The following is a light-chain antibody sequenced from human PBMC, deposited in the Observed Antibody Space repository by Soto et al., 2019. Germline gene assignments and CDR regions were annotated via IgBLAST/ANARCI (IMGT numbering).Light chain of an antibody. CDR2: DTS. CDR1: QSIRNS. J-gene: IGKJ4*01. Sequence: EIVLTQSPATLSLSPGERATLSCRASQSIRNSLAWYQQKPGQAPRLLIYDTSTRATGVPTRFSGSRSGAEFTLTINSLQSEDFAVYYCQPYNNWPLTFGGGTKVDI. V-gene: IGKV3-15*01. CDR3: QPYNNWPLT.